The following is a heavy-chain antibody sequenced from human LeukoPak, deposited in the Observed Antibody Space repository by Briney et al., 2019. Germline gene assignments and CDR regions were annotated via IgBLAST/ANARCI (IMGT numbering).Heavy chain of an antibody. D-gene: IGHD1-26*01. CDR3: AREDDTGRYMGDDAFDI. V-gene: IGHV1-69*06. Sequence: SAKVSCKASGYTFTSYGISWVRQAPGQGLEWMGGIIPMSDTANYPQKFRGRLTITADIPTSTVYMELSSLRSEDTAVYYCAREDDTGRYMGDDAFDIWGQGTMVTVSS. J-gene: IGHJ3*02. CDR1: GYTFTSYG. CDR2: IIPMSDTA.